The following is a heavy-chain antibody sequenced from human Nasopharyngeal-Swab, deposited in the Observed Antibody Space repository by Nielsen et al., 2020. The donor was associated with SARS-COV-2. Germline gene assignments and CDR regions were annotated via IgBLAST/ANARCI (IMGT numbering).Heavy chain of an antibody. CDR2: IVVGSGNT. CDR1: GFTFTSSA. J-gene: IGHJ6*02. Sequence: SVKVSCKASGFTFTSSAVQWVRQARGQRLEWIGWIVVGSGNTNYAQKFQERVTITRDMSTSTAYMELSSLRPEDTAVYYCAADLSAVAPLYSLSDYGMDVWGQGTTVTVSS. D-gene: IGHD6-19*01. V-gene: IGHV1-58*01. CDR3: AADLSAVAPLYSLSDYGMDV.